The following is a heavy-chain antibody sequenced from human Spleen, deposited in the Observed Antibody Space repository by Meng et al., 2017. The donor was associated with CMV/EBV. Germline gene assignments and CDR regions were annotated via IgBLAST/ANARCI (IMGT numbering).Heavy chain of an antibody. CDR2: IHPHRGDT. D-gene: IGHD6-6*01. CDR1: GYTFTAHY. CDR3: ASLYGRGSSSHFDY. J-gene: IGHJ4*02. Sequence: ASVKVSCKASGYTFTAHYFHWVRQAPGQGLEWMGWIHPHRGDTNYAQQFQGRVTLTRDTSINTGYMELTRLTSDDTAVYYCASLYGRGSSSHFDYWGQGTLVTVSS. V-gene: IGHV1-2*02.